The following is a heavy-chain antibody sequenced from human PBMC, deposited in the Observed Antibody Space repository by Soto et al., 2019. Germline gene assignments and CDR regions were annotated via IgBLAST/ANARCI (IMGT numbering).Heavy chain of an antibody. J-gene: IGHJ4*02. D-gene: IGHD6-6*01. V-gene: IGHV2-5*02. CDR2: IYWDDDK. CDR1: GFSLSADDVG. Sequence: SGPTLVNPTQTLTLTCTFSGFSLSADDVGVGWIRQPPGKALDWLAVIYWDDDKRYSPSLKSRLTITKDTSKNQVLLTMTNMDPVDTATYFCARSKYSISSFDYWGQGALVTVSS. CDR3: ARSKYSISSFDY.